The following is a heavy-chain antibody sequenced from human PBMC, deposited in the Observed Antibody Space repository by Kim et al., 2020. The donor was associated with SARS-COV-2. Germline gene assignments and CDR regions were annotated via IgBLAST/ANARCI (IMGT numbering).Heavy chain of an antibody. CDR2: TI. Sequence: TIYYADSVKGRFTIARDNAKNSLYLQMNSLRAEDTAVYYCASARSQRGDYWGQGTLVTVSS. D-gene: IGHD3-10*01. J-gene: IGHJ4*02. CDR3: ASARSQRGDY. V-gene: IGHV3-48*03.